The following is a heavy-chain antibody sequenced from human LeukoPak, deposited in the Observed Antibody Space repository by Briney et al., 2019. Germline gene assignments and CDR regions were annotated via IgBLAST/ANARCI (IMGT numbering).Heavy chain of an antibody. CDR1: GGSISSYY. CDR2: IYTSGST. D-gene: IGHD2-15*01. J-gene: IGHJ4*02. CDR3: AGTGVYCSGGSCNFDY. Sequence: SETLSLTCTVSGGSISSYYWSWIRQPAGKGLEWIGRIYTSGSTNYNPSLKSRVTISVDTSKNQFSLKLSSVTAADTAVYYCAGTGVYCSGGSCNFDYWGQGTLVTVSS. V-gene: IGHV4-4*07.